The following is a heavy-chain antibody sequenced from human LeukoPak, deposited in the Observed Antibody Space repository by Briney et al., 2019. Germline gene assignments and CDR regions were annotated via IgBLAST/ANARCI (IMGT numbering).Heavy chain of an antibody. CDR1: GGSISSSSYY. D-gene: IGHD3-10*01. CDR2: IYYSGST. J-gene: IGHJ6*03. Sequence: PSETLSLTCTVSGGSISSSSYYWGWIRQPPGKGLEWIGSIYYSGSTYYNPSLKSRVTISVDTSKNQFSLKLSSVTAADTAVYYCARGGTMVRGVINRAYYYYMDVWGKGTTVTISS. CDR3: ARGGTMVRGVINRAYYYYMDV. V-gene: IGHV4-39*01.